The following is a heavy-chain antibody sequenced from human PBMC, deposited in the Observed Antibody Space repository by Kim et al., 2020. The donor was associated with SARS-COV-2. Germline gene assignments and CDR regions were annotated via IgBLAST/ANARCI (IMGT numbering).Heavy chain of an antibody. D-gene: IGHD3-22*01. Sequence: GGSLRLSCAASGFTFSSYALHFVRPSPFPFLDCLAFISYDGRNKYYADSVKGRFTISRDNSKNTLYLQMNSLRAEDTAVYYCARDSSGYYWFDYWGQGTLVTVSS. J-gene: IGHJ4*02. V-gene: IGHV3-30-3*01. CDR1: GFTFSSYA. CDR3: ARDSSGYYWFDY. CDR2: ISYDGRNK.